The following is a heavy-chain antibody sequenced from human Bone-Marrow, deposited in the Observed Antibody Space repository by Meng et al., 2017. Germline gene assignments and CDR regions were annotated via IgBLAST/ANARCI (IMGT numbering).Heavy chain of an antibody. J-gene: IGHJ4*02. CDR2: IRSKAYGGTT. V-gene: IGHV3-49*04. D-gene: IGHD3-10*01. CDR3: TRDPRPSYYGSGSYPHDY. CDR1: GFTFNNVW. Sequence: GGSLRLSCAASGFTFNNVWMSWVRQAPGKGLEWVGFIRSKAYGGTTEYAASVKGRFTISRDDSKSIAYLQMNSLKTEDTAVYYCTRDPRPSYYGSGSYPHDYWGQGTLVTVSS.